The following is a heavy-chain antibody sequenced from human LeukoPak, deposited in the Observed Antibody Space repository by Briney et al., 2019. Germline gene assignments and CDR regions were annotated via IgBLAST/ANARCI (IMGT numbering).Heavy chain of an antibody. CDR1: GYTFTAYG. V-gene: IGHV1-18*01. D-gene: IGHD3-9*01. J-gene: IGHJ4*02. CDR2: ISAYNGNT. Sequence: ASVKVSCKASGYTFTAYGFTWVRQAPGQGLEWMGWISAYNGNTNYAQKLQGRVTMTTDTSTSTAYMELRSLRSDDTAVYYCARSPHILTGENFDFWGQGTLVTVSS. CDR3: ARSPHILTGENFDF.